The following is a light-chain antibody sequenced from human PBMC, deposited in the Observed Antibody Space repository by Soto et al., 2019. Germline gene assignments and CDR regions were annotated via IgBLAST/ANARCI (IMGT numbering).Light chain of an antibody. J-gene: IGKJ1*01. CDR3: QQYGSSPWT. Sequence: EIVLTPSPRTLSSSPGERTTLSCRASQSVSSSYLAWYQQKPGQAPRPLIYGASSRAIGIPDRFSGSGSGTDFTLTISRLEPEDFAVYYCQQYGSSPWTFGQGTKVDIK. CDR1: QSVSSSY. V-gene: IGKV3-20*01. CDR2: GAS.